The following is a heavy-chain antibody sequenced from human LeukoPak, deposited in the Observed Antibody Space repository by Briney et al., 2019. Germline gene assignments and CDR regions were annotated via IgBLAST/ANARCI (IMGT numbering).Heavy chain of an antibody. D-gene: IGHD1-7*01. V-gene: IGHV3-7*01. CDR3: ARDWKYSTFDY. CDR1: GIIFSDIW. CDR2: ISPDGSLK. Sequence: PGGSLRLSCGASGIIFSDIWVTWVRQAPGKGLEWVATISPDGSLKNYADSVKGRFTISRDNAKNSVYMELNSVRAEDTAVYFCARDWKYSTFDYWGQGTLVTVSS. J-gene: IGHJ4*02.